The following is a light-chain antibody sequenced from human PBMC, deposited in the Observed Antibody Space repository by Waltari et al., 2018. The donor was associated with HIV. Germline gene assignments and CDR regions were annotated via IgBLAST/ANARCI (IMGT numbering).Light chain of an antibody. Sequence: QSALTQPPSVSGAPGQSVTISCSWSNSNTGAGFDVHWSQQVPGTAPRLLIYDNNNRPSGVPDRFSGSKSGTSASLAINGLQSEDEADYYCQSYDSRLSGSVVFGGGTKVTVL. CDR1: NSNTGAGFD. V-gene: IGLV1-40*01. CDR3: QSYDSRLSGSVV. CDR2: DNN. J-gene: IGLJ2*01.